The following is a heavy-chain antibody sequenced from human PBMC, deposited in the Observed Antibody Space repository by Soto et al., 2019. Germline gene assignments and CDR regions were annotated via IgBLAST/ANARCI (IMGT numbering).Heavy chain of an antibody. Sequence: VASVKVSCKASGYSFADYHIHWVRQAPGRGLEWLGRINPKSGGTSTAQKFQGWVTMTTDTSISTASMELTRLTSDDTAIYYCARGDSTDCSNGVCSFFYNHDMDVWGQGTTVTVSS. CDR2: INPKSGGT. J-gene: IGHJ6*02. V-gene: IGHV1-2*04. D-gene: IGHD2-8*01. CDR3: ARGDSTDCSNGVCSFFYNHDMDV. CDR1: GYSFADYH.